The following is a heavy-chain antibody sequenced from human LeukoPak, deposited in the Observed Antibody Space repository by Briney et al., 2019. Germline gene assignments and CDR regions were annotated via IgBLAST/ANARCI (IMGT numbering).Heavy chain of an antibody. J-gene: IGHJ4*02. Sequence: SETLSLICTVSGGSISSSSYYWGWIRQPPGKGLEWIGSIYYSGSTYYNPSLKSRVTISVDTSKNQFSLKLSSVTAADTAVYYCARRLVAGRGYFDYWGQGTLVTVSS. CDR1: GGSISSSSYY. V-gene: IGHV4-39*01. CDR2: IYYSGST. CDR3: ARRLVAGRGYFDY. D-gene: IGHD6-19*01.